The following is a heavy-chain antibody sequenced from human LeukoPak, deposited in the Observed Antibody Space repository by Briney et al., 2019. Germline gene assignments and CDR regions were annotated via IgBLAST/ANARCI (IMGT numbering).Heavy chain of an antibody. CDR3: ARSVVPTAPIDY. V-gene: IGHV4-59*01. CDR1: GGSISSYY. CDR2: IYYTGST. J-gene: IGHJ4*02. D-gene: IGHD2-2*01. Sequence: SETLSLTCTVSGGSISSYYWSWIRQPPGKGLEWIGYIYYTGSTNYNPSLKSRITTSVDTSKNQFSLKLSSVTAADTAVYYCARSVVPTAPIDYWGQGTLVTVCS.